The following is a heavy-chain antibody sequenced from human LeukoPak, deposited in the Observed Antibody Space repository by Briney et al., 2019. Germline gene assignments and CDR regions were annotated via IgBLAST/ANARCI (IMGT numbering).Heavy chain of an antibody. CDR1: GFTFSSYA. CDR3: AKDFTPEVGYGMDV. V-gene: IGHV3-23*01. Sequence: GGSLRLSCAASGFTFSSYAMSWVRQAPGKGLEWVSAISGSGGSTYYADPVRGRFTISRDNSKNTLYLQMNSLRAEDTAVYYCAKDFTPEVGYGMDVWGQGTTVTVSS. CDR2: ISGSGGST. J-gene: IGHJ6*02. D-gene: IGHD1-26*01.